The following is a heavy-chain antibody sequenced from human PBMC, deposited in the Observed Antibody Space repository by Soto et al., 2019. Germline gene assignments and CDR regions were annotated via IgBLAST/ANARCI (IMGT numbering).Heavy chain of an antibody. V-gene: IGHV4-59*01. Sequence: LETLSLNCTVSGGSISNYYSSLIRQPPGKGLEWIVYIYYSGITNYNPSLKSRVTISVDTSKNQFSLKLSSVTAADTAVYYCARYKSNYYYGMDVCGQGTTVT. J-gene: IGHJ6*02. CDR2: IYYSGIT. CDR3: ARYKSNYYYGMDV. D-gene: IGHD1-20*01. CDR1: GGSISNYY.